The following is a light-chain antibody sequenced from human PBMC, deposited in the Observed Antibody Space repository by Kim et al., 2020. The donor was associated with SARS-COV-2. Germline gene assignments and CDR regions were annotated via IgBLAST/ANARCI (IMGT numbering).Light chain of an antibody. CDR3: NSRDSNDNVL. Sequence: SSELTQDPAVSVALGQTVRITCQGDSLRSYYATWYQQKPGQAPILVIYGKNNRPSGIPDRFSGSSSGNTASLTITGNQAGDEADYYCNSRDSNDNVLFGGGTQLTVL. V-gene: IGLV3-19*01. CDR2: GKN. J-gene: IGLJ2*01. CDR1: SLRSYY.